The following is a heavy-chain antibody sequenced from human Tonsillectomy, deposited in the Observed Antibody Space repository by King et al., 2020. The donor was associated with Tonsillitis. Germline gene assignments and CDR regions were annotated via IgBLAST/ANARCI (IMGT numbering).Heavy chain of an antibody. CDR1: GFTFSYYY. J-gene: IGHJ4*02. D-gene: IGHD2-8*01. CDR3: AREVLMGAGFPFEY. Sequence: VQLVESGGGLVKPGGSLRLSWAASGFTFSYYYMNLVRQAPGKGLGWGSYISSSGSTLYYADSVKGRCSISWENAKNSLYLQMNSLRAEDTAVYYFAREVLMGAGFPFEYWGQGTLVTVSS. V-gene: IGHV3-11*01. CDR2: ISSSGSTL.